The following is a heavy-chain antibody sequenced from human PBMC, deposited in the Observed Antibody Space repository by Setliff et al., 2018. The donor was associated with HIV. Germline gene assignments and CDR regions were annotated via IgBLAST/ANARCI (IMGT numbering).Heavy chain of an antibody. Sequence: LSLTCAVYGGSLSGYYWSWIRQPPGKGLEWSWEINHSGSTNYNPSLKSRFTISVDTSKNQFSLKLSSVTAADTAVYYCARGKPRGYSKTLGLWYFDYWGQGTLVT. CDR3: ARGKPRGYSKTLGLWYFDY. V-gene: IGHV4-34*01. J-gene: IGHJ4*02. CDR2: INHSGST. D-gene: IGHD4-4*01. CDR1: GGSLSGYY.